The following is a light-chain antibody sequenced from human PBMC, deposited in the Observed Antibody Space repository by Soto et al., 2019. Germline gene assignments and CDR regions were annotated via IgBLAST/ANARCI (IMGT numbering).Light chain of an antibody. J-gene: IGKJ4*01. CDR3: QQRSNWPLT. V-gene: IGKV3-11*01. Sequence: EIVLTQSPDTMSLSPGERATLSCRASQTVGSYLAWYQQKPGQAPRLLIYNASNRATGIPARFGGSGSGTDFTLTISSLEPKDFAVYYCQQRSNWPLTFGGGTKVEIK. CDR1: QTVGSY. CDR2: NAS.